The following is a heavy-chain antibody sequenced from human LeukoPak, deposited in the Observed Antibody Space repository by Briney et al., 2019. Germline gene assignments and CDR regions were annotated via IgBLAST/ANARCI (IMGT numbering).Heavy chain of an antibody. CDR3: ALSGYGSGGVDY. D-gene: IGHD2-15*01. CDR2: ISYDGSNK. V-gene: IGHV3-30*03. Sequence: PGRSLRLSCAASGFTFSSYGMHWVRQAPGKGLEWVAVISYDGSNKYYADSVKGRFTISRDNSKNTLYLQMNSLRAEDTAAYYCALSGYGSGGVDYWGQGTLVTVSS. J-gene: IGHJ4*02. CDR1: GFTFSSYG.